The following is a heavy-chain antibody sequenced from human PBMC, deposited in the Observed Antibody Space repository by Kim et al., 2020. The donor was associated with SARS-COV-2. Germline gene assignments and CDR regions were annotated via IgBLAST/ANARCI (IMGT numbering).Heavy chain of an antibody. D-gene: IGHD7-27*01. V-gene: IGHV1-2*04. CDR3: ARDGNWEGNFDY. J-gene: IGHJ4*02. Sequence: IYAQRFQGWVTMTRCTSISTAYMGLSRLRSDDTAVYYCARDGNWEGNFDYWGQGTLVTVSS.